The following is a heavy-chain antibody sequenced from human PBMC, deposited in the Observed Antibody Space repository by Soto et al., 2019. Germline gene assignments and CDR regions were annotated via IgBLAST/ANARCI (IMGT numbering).Heavy chain of an antibody. CDR3: ATQDFRGPTGTT. CDR1: GGSISTYY. V-gene: IGHV4-59*08. J-gene: IGHJ4*02. Sequence: SETLSLTCTVAGGSISTYYWSWIRQPPGKGLEWIGYIYYSGSTNYNPSLKGRVTISEDNSKSTLYLQLSSLRADDTAVYYCATQDFRGPTGTTWGQGSLVTVSS. D-gene: IGHD1-1*01. CDR2: IYYSGST.